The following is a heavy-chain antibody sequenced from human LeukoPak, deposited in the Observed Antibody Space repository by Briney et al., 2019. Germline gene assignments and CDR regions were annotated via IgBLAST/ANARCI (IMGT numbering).Heavy chain of an antibody. Sequence: PSETLSLTCTVSGASITSYYWTWIRQPPGKELEWIGNIYTTADINFNPSLKSRVSISLDASKSQFSLKVFSATAADTAIYYCARSPFVGGVGATSWYFDLWGRGALDTVSS. CDR2: IYTTADI. CDR3: ARSPFVGGVGATSWYFDL. V-gene: IGHV4-4*09. D-gene: IGHD1-26*01. J-gene: IGHJ2*01. CDR1: GASITSYY.